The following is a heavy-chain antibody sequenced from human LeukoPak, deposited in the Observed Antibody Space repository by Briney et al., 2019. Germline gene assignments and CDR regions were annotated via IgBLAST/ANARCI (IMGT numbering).Heavy chain of an antibody. V-gene: IGHV3-48*04. CDR3: ARVTFGGNSNYYYYMDV. Sequence: PGGSLGLSCAASGFTFSSYTMNWVRQAPGKGLEWVSYISSSSSTIYYADTVKGRFTISRDNAKKSLYLQMYSLRAEDTAVYYCARVTFGGNSNYYYYMDVWGKGTTVTISS. D-gene: IGHD4-23*01. CDR2: ISSSSSTI. J-gene: IGHJ6*03. CDR1: GFTFSSYT.